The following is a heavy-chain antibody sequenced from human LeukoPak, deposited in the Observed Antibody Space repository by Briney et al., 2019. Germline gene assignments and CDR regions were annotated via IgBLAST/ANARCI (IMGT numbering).Heavy chain of an antibody. CDR1: GDSISSGDYY. CDR3: ASYYYGSGNSGS. CDR2: ISYSGST. Sequence: EPSETLSLTCTVSGDSISSGDYYWGWIRQPPGKGLDWIGSISYSGSTSYNPSLKSRVTISIDPSKNQFSLRVNSVTATDTAVYYCASYYYGSGNSGSWGQGTLVTVSS. V-gene: IGHV4-39*01. J-gene: IGHJ5*02. D-gene: IGHD3-10*01.